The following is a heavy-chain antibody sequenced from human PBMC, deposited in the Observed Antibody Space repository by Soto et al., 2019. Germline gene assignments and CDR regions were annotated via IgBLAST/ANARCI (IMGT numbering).Heavy chain of an antibody. CDR1: GYTFTRYG. CDR2: INAANGDT. Sequence: ASVKVSCKVSGYTFTRYGIHWVRQAPGQRLEWMGWINAANGDTKYSPKFQGRVTITRDTSASTAYLELSSLRSEDTAVYYCVRRHVSATGIDWFDPWGQGTLVTVSS. V-gene: IGHV1-3*01. J-gene: IGHJ5*02. D-gene: IGHD6-13*01. CDR3: VRRHVSATGIDWFDP.